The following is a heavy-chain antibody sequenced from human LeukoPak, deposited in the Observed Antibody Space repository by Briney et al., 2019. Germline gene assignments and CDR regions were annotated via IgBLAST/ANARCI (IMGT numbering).Heavy chain of an antibody. D-gene: IGHD3-22*01. J-gene: IGHJ4*02. Sequence: AGGSLRLSCAASGFTVSSNYMSWVRQAPGKGLEWVSVIYSGGSTYYADSVKGRFTISRDNSKNTLYLQMNSLRAEDTAVYYCARGFDSSGYYSPADYWGQGTLVTVSS. CDR1: GFTVSSNY. V-gene: IGHV3-53*01. CDR3: ARGFDSSGYYSPADY. CDR2: IYSGGST.